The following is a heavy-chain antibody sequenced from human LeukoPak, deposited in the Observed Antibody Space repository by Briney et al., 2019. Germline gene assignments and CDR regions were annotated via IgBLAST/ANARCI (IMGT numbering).Heavy chain of an antibody. J-gene: IGHJ4*02. V-gene: IGHV3-23*01. CDR1: GFTFSSYA. CDR2: ISGSGGST. D-gene: IGHD5-24*01. Sequence: QSGGSLRLSCAASGFTFSSYAMSWVRQAPGKGLEWVSAISGSGGSTYYADSVKGRFTISRDNSKNTLYLQMNSLRAEDTAVYYCAKGPDVDGYNLFYFDYWGQGTLVTVSS. CDR3: AKGPDVDGYNLFYFDY.